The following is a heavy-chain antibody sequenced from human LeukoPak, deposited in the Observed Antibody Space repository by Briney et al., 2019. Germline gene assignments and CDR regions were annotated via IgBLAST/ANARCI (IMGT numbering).Heavy chain of an antibody. V-gene: IGHV4-31*03. CDR1: GGSISSGGYY. J-gene: IGHJ4*02. CDR2: IYYSRST. D-gene: IGHD3-10*01. Sequence: PSETLSLTCTVSGGSISSGGYYWSWIRQHPGKGLEWIGYIYYSRSTYYSPSLKSRVTISVDTSKNQFSLKLSSVTAADTAVYYCARERARPRRSFDYWGQGTLVTVSS. CDR3: ARERARPRRSFDY.